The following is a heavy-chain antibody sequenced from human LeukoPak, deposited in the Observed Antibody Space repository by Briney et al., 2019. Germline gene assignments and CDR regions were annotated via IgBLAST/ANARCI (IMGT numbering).Heavy chain of an antibody. CDR1: GFTFGDYA. D-gene: IGHD2-15*01. J-gene: IGHJ4*02. V-gene: IGHV3-49*03. Sequence: GGSLRLSCTASGFTFGDYAMSWFRQAPGKGLEWVGFIRSKAYGGTTEYAASVKGRFTISRDDSKSIAYLQMNSLKTEDTAVYYCSRGYCSGGSCYSYYWGQGTLVTVSS. CDR3: SRGYCSGGSCYSYY. CDR2: IRSKAYGGTT.